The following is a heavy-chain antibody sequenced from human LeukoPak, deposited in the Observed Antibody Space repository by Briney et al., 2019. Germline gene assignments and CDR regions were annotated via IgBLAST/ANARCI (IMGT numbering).Heavy chain of an antibody. D-gene: IGHD2-2*01. V-gene: IGHV4-61*01. CDR2: IYYSGST. CDR3: AHCSRTSCYVMDI. Sequence: PSQTLSLTCTVSGGSISSGSYYWSWIRQPPGKGLEWIGYIYYSGSTNYNPSLKSRVTISVDTSKNQFSLKLSSVTAADTAVYYCAHCSRTSCYVMDIWGQGTMVTVSS. J-gene: IGHJ3*02. CDR1: GGSISSGSYY.